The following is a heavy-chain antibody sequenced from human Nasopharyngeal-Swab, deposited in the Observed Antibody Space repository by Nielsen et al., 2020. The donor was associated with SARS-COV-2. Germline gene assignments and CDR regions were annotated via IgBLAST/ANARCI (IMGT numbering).Heavy chain of an antibody. D-gene: IGHD3-10*01. J-gene: IGHJ6*02. CDR1: GCTFTGYY. CDR3: ASPRDVLLWFGDTYGDYYYGMDV. Sequence: ASVKVSCKASGCTFTGYYMHWVRQAPGQGLEWMGWINPNSGGTNYAQKFQGRVTMTRDTSISTAYMELSRLRSDDTAVYYCASPRDVLLWFGDTYGDYYYGMDVWGQGTTVTVSS. CDR2: INPNSGGT. V-gene: IGHV1-2*02.